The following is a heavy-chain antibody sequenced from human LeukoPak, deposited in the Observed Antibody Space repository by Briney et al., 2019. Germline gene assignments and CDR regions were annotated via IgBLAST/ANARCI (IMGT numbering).Heavy chain of an antibody. D-gene: IGHD2/OR15-2a*01. CDR1: GGSITTSSYY. CDR2: IYYSGST. V-gene: IGHV4-39*01. J-gene: IGHJ2*01. CDR3: ARAFRARYFDL. Sequence: PSETLSLTCTVSGGSITTSSYYWGWIRQPPGKGLEWIGIIYYSGSTYYNPSLKGRVTISVDTSKNQFSLKLSSVTAADTAVYYRARAFRARYFDLWGRGTLVTVSS.